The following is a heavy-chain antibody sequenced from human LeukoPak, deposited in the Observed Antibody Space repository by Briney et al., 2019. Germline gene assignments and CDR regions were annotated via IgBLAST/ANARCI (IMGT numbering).Heavy chain of an antibody. J-gene: IGHJ4*02. V-gene: IGHV3-23*01. D-gene: IGHD2-15*01. Sequence: GGSLRLSCAASGFTFTSFAMSWVRQVPGKGLEWVSAITGSGESTYYADSVKGRFTISRDNSKNTLHLQMNSLRAEDTAIYYCAKDWWNAVIKRGTDCWGQGTLVTVSS. CDR3: AKDWWNAVIKRGTDC. CDR1: GFTFTSFA. CDR2: ITGSGEST.